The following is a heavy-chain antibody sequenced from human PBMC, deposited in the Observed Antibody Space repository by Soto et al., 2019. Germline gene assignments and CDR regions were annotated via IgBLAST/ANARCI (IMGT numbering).Heavy chain of an antibody. CDR2: ISGSGGST. D-gene: IGHD3-22*01. CDR1: GFTFSSYA. CDR3: AKVRQDYYDSSGSYDAFDI. V-gene: IGHV3-23*01. J-gene: IGHJ3*02. Sequence: GGSLRLSCAASGFTFSSYAMSWVRQAPGKGLEWVSAISGSGGSTYYADSVKGRFTISRDNSKNTLYLQMNSLRAEDTAVYYCAKVRQDYYDSSGSYDAFDIWGQGTMVTVSS.